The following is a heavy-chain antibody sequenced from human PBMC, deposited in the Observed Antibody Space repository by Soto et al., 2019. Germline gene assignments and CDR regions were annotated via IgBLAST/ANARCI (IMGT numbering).Heavy chain of an antibody. Sequence: ASVKVSCKTSGYTFNTYGINWVRQAPGQGLELMGWISAYDGKTTYAEKFQGRVTLTTDTSTSTAYMELRSLRSDDTAIYYCARDPNAFWTSYWFDTWGQGTPVTVSS. CDR2: ISAYDGKT. CDR1: GYTFNTYG. CDR3: ARDPNAFWTSYWFDT. D-gene: IGHD3-3*01. J-gene: IGHJ5*02. V-gene: IGHV1-18*01.